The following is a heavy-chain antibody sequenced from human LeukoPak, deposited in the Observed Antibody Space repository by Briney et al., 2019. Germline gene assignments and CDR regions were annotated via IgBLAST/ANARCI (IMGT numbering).Heavy chain of an antibody. CDR1: GYTFTSYG. CDR2: ISAYNGNT. CDR3: ARVAYDSSGYYRHYYFDY. Sequence: ASVKVSCKAPGYTFTSYGISWVRQAPGQGPEWMGWISAYNGNTNYAQKLQGRVTMTTDTSTSTAYMELRSLRSDDTAVYYCARVAYDSSGYYRHYYFDYWGQGTLVTVSS. V-gene: IGHV1-18*01. D-gene: IGHD3-22*01. J-gene: IGHJ4*02.